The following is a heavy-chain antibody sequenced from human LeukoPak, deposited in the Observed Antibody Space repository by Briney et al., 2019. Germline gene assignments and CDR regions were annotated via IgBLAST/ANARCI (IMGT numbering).Heavy chain of an antibody. CDR3: AAHHDVRGSYWFDP. J-gene: IGHJ5*02. CDR1: GYTFTSYA. D-gene: IGHD1-26*01. CDR2: INTNTGNP. V-gene: IGHV7-4-1*02. Sequence: ASVKVSCKASGYTFTSYAMNWVRQAPGQGLEWMGWINTNTGNPTYAQGFTGRFVFSLDTSVSTAYLQISSLKAEDTAVYYCAAHHDVRGSYWFDPWGQGTLVTVSS.